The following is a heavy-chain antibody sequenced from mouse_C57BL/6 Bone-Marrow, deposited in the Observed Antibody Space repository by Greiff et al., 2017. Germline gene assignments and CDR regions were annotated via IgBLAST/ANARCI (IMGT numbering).Heavy chain of an antibody. D-gene: IGHD6-1*01. V-gene: IGHV14-4*01. Sequence: DVQLQESGAELVRPGASVKLSCTASGFNIKDDYMHWVKQRPEQGLEWIGWIDPENGDTEYATKFQGKATITADTSSNTAYLQLSSLTTEDTAVYYCANRVIADFGYGDRGTTLPVTA. J-gene: IGHJ2*01. CDR1: GFNIKDDY. CDR3: ANRVIADFGY. CDR2: IDPENGDT.